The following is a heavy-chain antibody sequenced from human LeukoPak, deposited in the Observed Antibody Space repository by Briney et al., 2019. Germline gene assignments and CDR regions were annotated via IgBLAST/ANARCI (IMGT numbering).Heavy chain of an antibody. CDR3: ARGVGSYGYEYYYGLDV. CDR2: ISYQGTHK. J-gene: IGHJ6*02. Sequence: GGAVRLSCVASGLTFSGYDMHWARQAPGKGLEGVAQISYQGTHKDYADYLQIRPALPRHNYRITLYLQMNRLRAEDTAVYYCARGVGSYGYEYYYGLDVWGQG. CDR1: GLTFSGYD. V-gene: IGHV3-30*09. D-gene: IGHD5-18*01.